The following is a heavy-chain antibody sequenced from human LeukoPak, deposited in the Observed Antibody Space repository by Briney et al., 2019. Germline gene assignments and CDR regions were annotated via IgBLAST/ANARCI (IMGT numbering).Heavy chain of an antibody. J-gene: IGHJ6*02. Sequence: PGGPLRLSCAASGFTFSSYGMHWVRQAPGKGLEWVAVIWYDGSNKYYADSVKGRFTISRDNSKNTLYLQMNSLGAEDTAVYYCARLMTRIYYYYGMDVWGQGTTVTVSS. CDR2: IWYDGSNK. V-gene: IGHV3-33*01. CDR1: GFTFSSYG. CDR3: ARLMTRIYYYYGMDV. D-gene: IGHD4-11*01.